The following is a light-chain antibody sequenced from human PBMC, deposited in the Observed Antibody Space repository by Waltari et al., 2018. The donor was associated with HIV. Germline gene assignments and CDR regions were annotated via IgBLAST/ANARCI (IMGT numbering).Light chain of an antibody. V-gene: IGKV3-15*01. CDR1: QSVSSN. CDR2: GAS. CDR3: QQYNNWLGT. Sequence: EIVMTQSQATLSVSPGERATLSCRASQSVSSNLAWYQQIPGQAPRLLIYGASTRATGIPARVSGSGSGTEFTLTISSLQSEDFAFYYCQQYNNWLGTFGPGTKVYIK. J-gene: IGKJ3*01.